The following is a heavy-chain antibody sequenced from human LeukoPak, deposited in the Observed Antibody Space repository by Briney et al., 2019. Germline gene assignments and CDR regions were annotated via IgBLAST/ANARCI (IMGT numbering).Heavy chain of an antibody. V-gene: IGHV1-3*04. J-gene: IGHJ4*02. D-gene: IGHD5-24*01. CDR2: INTANGST. CDR3: AREMATSSFDY. Sequence: GASVKVSCKASGYSFTDYAMHWVRQAPGQRLEWMGWINTANGSTKYSQKFQGRVTMTRDTSTRVYMELSSLRSEDTAVYYCAREMATSSFDYWGQGTLVTVSS. CDR1: GYSFTDYA.